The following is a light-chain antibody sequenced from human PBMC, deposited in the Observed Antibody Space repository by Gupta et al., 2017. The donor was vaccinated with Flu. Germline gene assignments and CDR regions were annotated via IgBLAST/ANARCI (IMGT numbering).Light chain of an antibody. CDR1: QSVDRNW. CDR3: QQYGNVPTT. CDR2: GAS. V-gene: IGKV3-20*01. J-gene: IGKJ2*01. Sequence: EIVLTQSPGTLPLPPGERATLSCRASQSVDRNWVAWYQQKSGQAPRLLIFGASTRATGIPDRFSGSGSGTHFTLTIGRLEPEDFAVYYCQQYGNVPTTFGQGTKVETK.